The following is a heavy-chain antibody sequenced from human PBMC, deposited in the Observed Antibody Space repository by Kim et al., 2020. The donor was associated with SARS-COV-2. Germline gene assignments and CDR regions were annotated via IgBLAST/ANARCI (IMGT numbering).Heavy chain of an antibody. Sequence: GESLKISCKGSGYSFTSYWISWVRQMPGKGLEWMGRIDPSDSYTNYSPSFQGHVTISADKSISTAYLQWSSLKASDTAMYYCARRVGYCSGGSCYFADAFDIWGQGTMVTVSS. CDR2: IDPSDSYT. J-gene: IGHJ3*02. CDR3: ARRVGYCSGGSCYFADAFDI. D-gene: IGHD2-15*01. V-gene: IGHV5-10-1*01. CDR1: GYSFTSYW.